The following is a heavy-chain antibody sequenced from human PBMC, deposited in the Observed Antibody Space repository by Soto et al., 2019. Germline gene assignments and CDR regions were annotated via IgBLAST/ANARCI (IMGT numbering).Heavy chain of an antibody. V-gene: IGHV4-61*01. J-gene: IGHJ4*02. D-gene: IGHD4-17*01. CDR2: VYYSGTT. Sequence: SETLSLTCSVSGASVSDKTFYWSWIRQSPGKGLEWIGYVYYSGTTNYNPSLKGRFTISVDMSKNQFSLGLNSVTAADTALYYCARTTAVPNTLRSRYYFGYWGQGMLVTVS. CDR3: ARTTAVPNTLRSRYYFGY. CDR1: GASVSDKTFY.